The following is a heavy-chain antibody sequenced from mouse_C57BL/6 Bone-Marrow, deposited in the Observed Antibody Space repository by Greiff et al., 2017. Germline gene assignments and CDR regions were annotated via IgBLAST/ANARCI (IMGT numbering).Heavy chain of an antibody. V-gene: IGHV5-4*01. CDR2: ISDGGSYT. CDR3: ARDNYGSSYDYAMDY. CDR1: GFTFSSYA. J-gene: IGHJ4*01. Sequence: EVMLVESGGGLVKPGGSLKLSCAASGFTFSSYAMSWVRQTPEKRLEWVATISDGGSYTYYPDNVKGRFTISRDNAKNNLYLQMSHLKSEDTAMYYCARDNYGSSYDYAMDYWGQGTSVTVSS. D-gene: IGHD1-1*01.